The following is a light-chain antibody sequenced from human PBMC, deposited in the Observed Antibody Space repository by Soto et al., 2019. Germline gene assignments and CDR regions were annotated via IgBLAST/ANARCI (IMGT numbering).Light chain of an antibody. CDR1: SSDVGGYNY. J-gene: IGLJ2*01. CDR2: DVT. Sequence: QSALTQPRSVSGSPGQSVTISCTGTSSDVGGYNYVSWYQHHPGKAPKLMIYDVTKRPSGVPDRFSGSKSGNTASLTISGLQAEDEADYYCVTWESSLSVVAFGGGTKLTVL. CDR3: VTWESSLSVVA. V-gene: IGLV2-11*01.